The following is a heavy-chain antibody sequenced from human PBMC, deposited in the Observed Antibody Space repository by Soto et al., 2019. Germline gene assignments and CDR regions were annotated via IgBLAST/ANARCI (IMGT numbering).Heavy chain of an antibody. CDR3: ATPGGRDCYGGPGMDV. V-gene: IGHV5-51*01. J-gene: IGHJ6*02. Sequence: GESLKISCKGSGYTFTRNWIGWVRQMPGKGLEWMGIIFPLDSDTRYSPSSQGQVTISADNSISTAYLQWSSLKASDTAIYYCATPGGRDCYGGPGMDVWGQGTTVTVSS. CDR2: IFPLDSDT. CDR1: GYTFTRNW. D-gene: IGHD2-21*02.